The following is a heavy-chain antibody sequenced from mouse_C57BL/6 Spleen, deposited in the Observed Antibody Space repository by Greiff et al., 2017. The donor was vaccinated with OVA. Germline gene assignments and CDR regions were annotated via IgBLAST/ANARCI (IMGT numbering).Heavy chain of an antibody. J-gene: IGHJ4*01. V-gene: IGHV1-80*01. CDR2: IYPGDGDT. CDR1: GYAFSSYW. CDR3: AREYGNYGMDY. D-gene: IGHD2-1*01. Sequence: VKLMESGAELVKPGASVKISCKASGYAFSSYWMNWVKQRPGKGLEWIGQIYPGDGDTNYNGKFKGKATLTADKSSSTAYMQLSSLTSEDSAVYFCAREYGNYGMDYWGQGTSVTVSS.